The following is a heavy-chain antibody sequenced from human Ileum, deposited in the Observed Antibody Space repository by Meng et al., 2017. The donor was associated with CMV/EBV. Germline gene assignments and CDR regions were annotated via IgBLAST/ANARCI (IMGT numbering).Heavy chain of an antibody. CDR2: ITIYNGNT. V-gene: IGHV1-45*02. J-gene: IGHJ5*01. Sequence: VQSGAELMTTGSSVKISCKASGYTFTYPYLNGVRQAPGQALEWMGWITIYNGNTHYAQRFQDRLNITRHNSMHTAYMELNSLTSRDTGVYFCVRSSLYGDPYFFDSWGQGTLVTASS. CDR1: GYTFTYPY. CDR3: VRSSLYGDPYFFDS. D-gene: IGHD2-21*01.